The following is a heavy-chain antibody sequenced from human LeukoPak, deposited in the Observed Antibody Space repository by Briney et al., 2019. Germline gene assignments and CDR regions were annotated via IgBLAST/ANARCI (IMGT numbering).Heavy chain of an antibody. V-gene: IGHV3-23*01. D-gene: IGHD3-3*01. J-gene: IGHJ3*02. CDR2: ISGSGGST. CDR3: PTSGNPSLTDI. Sequence: AGGSLRLSRAASGFTFSSYAMSWVRQAPGKGLEWVSAISGSGGSTYYADSVKGRFTISRDNSKNTLYLQMNSLRAEDTAVYYCPTSGNPSLTDIWGQGTMVTVSS. CDR1: GFTFSSYA.